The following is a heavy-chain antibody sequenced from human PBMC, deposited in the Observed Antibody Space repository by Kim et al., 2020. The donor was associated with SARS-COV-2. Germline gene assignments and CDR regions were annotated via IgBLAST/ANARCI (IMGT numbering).Heavy chain of an antibody. V-gene: IGHV3-48*04. CDR2: ISSSSSTI. J-gene: IGHJ3*02. Sequence: GGSLRLSCAASGFTFSSYSMHWVRQAPGKGLEWVSYISSSSSTIYYADSVKGRFTISRDNAKNSLYLQMNSLRAEDTAVYYCAKGLGPADAFDIWGQGSMVTVSS. CDR1: GFTFSSYS. D-gene: IGHD2-2*01. CDR3: AKGLGPADAFDI.